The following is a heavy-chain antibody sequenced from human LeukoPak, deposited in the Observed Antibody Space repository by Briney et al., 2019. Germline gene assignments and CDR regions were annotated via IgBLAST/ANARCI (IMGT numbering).Heavy chain of an antibody. CDR2: ISYIGST. V-gene: IGHV4-59*11. Sequence: PSETLSLTCTVSGASSTTHYWSWIRQPPGKGLEWIGYISYIGSTNYSPSLKSRVTISIDTSKNEVSLKLTSVTAADTAVYYCASDSISMNAFDAWGQGTLVTVSS. J-gene: IGHJ3*01. CDR3: ASDSISMNAFDA. D-gene: IGHD3-22*01. CDR1: GASSTTHY.